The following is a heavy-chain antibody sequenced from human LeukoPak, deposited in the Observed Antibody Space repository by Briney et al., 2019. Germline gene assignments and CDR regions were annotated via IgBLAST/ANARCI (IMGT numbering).Heavy chain of an antibody. CDR2: TSGHGKSR. Sequence: GGSLRLSCAASGFTFSNYEMNWVRQTPGKGLEWVSYTSGHGKSRNYVDSVKGRFTISRDNAKNSLYLQMSSLRVEDTAVYFCARARIAAPLLDYWGQGTLVTVSS. CDR3: ARARIAAPLLDY. CDR1: GFTFSNYE. V-gene: IGHV3-48*03. J-gene: IGHJ4*02. D-gene: IGHD6-13*01.